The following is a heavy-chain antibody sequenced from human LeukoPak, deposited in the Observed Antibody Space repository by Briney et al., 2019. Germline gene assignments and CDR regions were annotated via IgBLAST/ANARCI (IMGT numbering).Heavy chain of an antibody. Sequence: SETLSLTCTVSGGSISSYYWSWIRQPAGKGLEWIGRIYTSGSTNYNPSLKSRVTMSVDTSKNQFSLKLSSATAADTAVYYCARSSRITIFGVVPRYYFDYWGQGTLVTVSS. V-gene: IGHV4-4*07. CDR2: IYTSGST. D-gene: IGHD3-3*01. CDR1: GGSISSYY. CDR3: ARSSRITIFGVVPRYYFDY. J-gene: IGHJ4*02.